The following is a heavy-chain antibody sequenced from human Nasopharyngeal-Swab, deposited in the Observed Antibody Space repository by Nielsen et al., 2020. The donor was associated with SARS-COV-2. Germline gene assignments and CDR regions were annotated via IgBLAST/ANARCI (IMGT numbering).Heavy chain of an antibody. Sequence: SETLSLTCAVYGGSFSGYYWSWIRQPPGKGLEWIGDINHSGSTNYNPSLKSRVTISVDTSKNQFSLKLSSVTAADSAVYYCARGFQDIVVLVAAYRSGFGYWGQGTLVTVSS. CDR2: INHSGST. D-gene: IGHD2-15*01. J-gene: IGHJ4*02. CDR1: GGSFSGYY. CDR3: ARGFQDIVVLVAAYRSGFGY. V-gene: IGHV4-34*01.